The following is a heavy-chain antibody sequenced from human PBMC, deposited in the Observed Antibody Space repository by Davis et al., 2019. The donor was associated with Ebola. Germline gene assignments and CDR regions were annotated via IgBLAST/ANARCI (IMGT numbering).Heavy chain of an antibody. J-gene: IGHJ3*01. Sequence: GGSLRLSCVASGFTLSNYAMHWVRQAPGKGLAWVAVISYDGSDEYYADSVKGRFIISRDNSKNTLYLQMNSLRAEDTAVYYCARTYYFDDSGYRNAFDVWGQGTMVTISS. D-gene: IGHD3-22*01. CDR1: GFTLSNYA. CDR3: ARTYYFDDSGYRNAFDV. CDR2: ISYDGSDE. V-gene: IGHV3-30-3*01.